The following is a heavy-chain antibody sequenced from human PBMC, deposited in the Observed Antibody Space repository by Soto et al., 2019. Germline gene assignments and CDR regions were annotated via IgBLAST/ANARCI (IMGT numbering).Heavy chain of an antibody. CDR2: INHSGST. CDR3: ARVHVVVITYWFDP. CDR1: GGSFSGYY. V-gene: IGHV4-34*01. Sequence: QVQLQQWGAGLLKPLETLSLTCAVYGGSFSGYYWSWIRQPPGKGLEWIGEINHSGSTNYNPSLKSRVTISVDTSKNQFSLKLSSVTAADTAVYYCARVHVVVITYWFDPWGQGTLVTVSS. J-gene: IGHJ5*02. D-gene: IGHD3-22*01.